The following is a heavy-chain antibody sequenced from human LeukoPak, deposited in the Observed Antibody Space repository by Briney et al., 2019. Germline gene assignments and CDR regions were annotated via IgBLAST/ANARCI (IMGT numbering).Heavy chain of an antibody. CDR1: GGSISSYY. V-gene: IGHV4-59*01. CDR2: IYYSGST. CDR3: ARDVGYYFDY. J-gene: IGHJ4*02. Sequence: SETLSLTCTVSGGSISSYYWSWIRQPPGKGLGWIGYIYYSGSTNYNPSLKSRVTISVDTSKNQFSLKLSSVTAADTAVYYCARDVGYYFDYWGQGTLVTVSS.